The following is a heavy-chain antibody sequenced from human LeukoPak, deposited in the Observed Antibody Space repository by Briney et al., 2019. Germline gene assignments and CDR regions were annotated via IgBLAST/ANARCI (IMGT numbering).Heavy chain of an antibody. D-gene: IGHD4-23*01. J-gene: IGHJ5*02. CDR2: IYYSGST. CDR3: ARRWNGWFDP. CDR1: GGSISSYY. Sequence: SGTLSLTCTVSGGSISSYYWSWIRQPPGKGLEWIGYIYYSGSTNYNPSLKSRVTISVDTSKNQFSLKLSSVTAADTAVYYCARRWNGWFDPWGQGTLVTVSS. V-gene: IGHV4-59*01.